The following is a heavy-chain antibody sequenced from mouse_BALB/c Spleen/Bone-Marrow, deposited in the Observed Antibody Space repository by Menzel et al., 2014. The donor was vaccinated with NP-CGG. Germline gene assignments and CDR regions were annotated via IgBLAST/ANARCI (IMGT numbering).Heavy chain of an antibody. Sequence: SGAELVRSGASVKMSCKASGYTFTSYNMHWVKQTPGQGLEWIGYIHPGNGGTNYNQKFKGKATLTADTSSSTAYMQISSLTSEDSAVYFCARTHPRYWYFDVWGAGTTVTVSS. J-gene: IGHJ1*01. V-gene: IGHV1-12*01. CDR1: GYTFTSYN. CDR3: ARTHPRYWYFDV. CDR2: IHPGNGGT.